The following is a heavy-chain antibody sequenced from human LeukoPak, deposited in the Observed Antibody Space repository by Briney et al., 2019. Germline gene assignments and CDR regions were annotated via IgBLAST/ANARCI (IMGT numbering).Heavy chain of an antibody. CDR2: IYYSGST. V-gene: IGHV4-59*01. CDR1: GGSISSYY. J-gene: IGHJ4*02. CDR3: ARGYCANAVCSLGPTQA. D-gene: IGHD2-8*01. Sequence: SETLSLTCTVSGGSISSYYWSWIRQPPGKGLEWIGYIYYSGSTNYNPSLKSRVTISVDTSKNQFSLKLSSVTAADTAVYYCARGYCANAVCSLGPTQAWGQGTLVTVSS.